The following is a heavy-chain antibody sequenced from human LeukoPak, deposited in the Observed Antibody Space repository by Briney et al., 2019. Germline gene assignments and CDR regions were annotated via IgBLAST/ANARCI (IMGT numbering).Heavy chain of an antibody. CDR3: ARGLGTNYGGYCTGGSCPVY. Sequence: GGSLRLSCVDSAFSVGPSFMSWVRQAPGKGLEWVSVIYTGGSTYSADSVKGRFPISRDYSENTVYLQMNSLRVEDTAVYYCARGLGTNYGGYCTGGSCPVYWGQGTLVTVSS. CDR2: IYTGGST. J-gene: IGHJ4*02. V-gene: IGHV3-53*01. D-gene: IGHD2-15*01. CDR1: AFSVGPSF.